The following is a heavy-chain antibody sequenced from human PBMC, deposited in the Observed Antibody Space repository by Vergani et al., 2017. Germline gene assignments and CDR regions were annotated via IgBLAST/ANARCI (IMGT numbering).Heavy chain of an antibody. CDR1: GFTFNRYG. J-gene: IGHJ6*03. CDR3: AKAGSVTSGSLQYNFYMDV. CDR2: ISNDGSKK. D-gene: IGHD3-10*01. Sequence: VQLVESGGGIVKPGGSLRLSCVASGFTFNRYGMQWVRQAPGKGLEWVAVISNDGSKKYYADSVKGRFTISRDNSKNTLDLQMNSLRTQDTAVYYCAKAGSVTSGSLQYNFYMDVWGKGTTVTVS. V-gene: IGHV3-30*18.